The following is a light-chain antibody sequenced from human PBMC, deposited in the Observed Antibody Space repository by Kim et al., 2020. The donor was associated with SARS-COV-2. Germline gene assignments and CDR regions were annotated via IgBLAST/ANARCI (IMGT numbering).Light chain of an antibody. CDR3: NSRDSDNSFV. Sequence: VALGQTVRITCQGDSLGSHYATWYQQKPGQAPVLVIYGKNNRPSGIPDRFSGSSSGNTVSLTITGAQAEDEAEYYCNSRDSDNSFVFATGTKVTVL. CDR1: SLGSHY. V-gene: IGLV3-19*01. J-gene: IGLJ1*01. CDR2: GKN.